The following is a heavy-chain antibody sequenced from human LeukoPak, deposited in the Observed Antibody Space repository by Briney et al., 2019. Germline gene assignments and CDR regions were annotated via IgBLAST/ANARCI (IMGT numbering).Heavy chain of an antibody. J-gene: IGHJ4*02. D-gene: IGHD2-2*02. CDR2: IRPDGNEK. CDR3: AKDYCSSTSCYIDY. CDR1: GFTFSSYG. Sequence: GKSLRLSCAASGFTFSSYGIHWVRQAPGKGLEWVANIRPDGNEKYYVDSVKGRFTISRDNAKNSLYLQMNSLRAEDTAVYYCAKDYCSSTSCYIDYWGQGTLVTVSS. V-gene: IGHV3-7*01.